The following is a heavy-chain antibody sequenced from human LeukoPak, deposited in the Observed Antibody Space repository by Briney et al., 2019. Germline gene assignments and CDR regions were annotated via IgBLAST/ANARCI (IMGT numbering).Heavy chain of an antibody. Sequence: GGSLRLSCAASGYTFGSYWMYWVRQAPGKGLVWVSRINNDGSSTIYADSVKGRFTISRDDAKNTLYLQMNSLRDDDTAVYYCVRDNGGEHLWGQGTLVTVSS. D-gene: IGHD3-16*01. CDR1: GYTFGSYW. CDR3: VRDNGGEHL. J-gene: IGHJ4*02. CDR2: INNDGSST. V-gene: IGHV3-74*01.